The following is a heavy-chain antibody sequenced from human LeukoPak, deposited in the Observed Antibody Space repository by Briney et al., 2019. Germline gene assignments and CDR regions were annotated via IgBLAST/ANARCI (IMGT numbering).Heavy chain of an antibody. V-gene: IGHV1-18*01. D-gene: IGHD4-11*01. CDR1: GYTFTSYG. Sequence: ASVKVSCKASGYTFTSYGITWVRQAPGQGLEWMGWISAYNGNTNYAQNLQGRVAMTTDTSTSTVYMELRSLRSDDTAVYYCARAPTNLGMTIVTRVPDYWGQGTLVTVSS. J-gene: IGHJ4*02. CDR2: ISAYNGNT. CDR3: ARAPTNLGMTIVTRVPDY.